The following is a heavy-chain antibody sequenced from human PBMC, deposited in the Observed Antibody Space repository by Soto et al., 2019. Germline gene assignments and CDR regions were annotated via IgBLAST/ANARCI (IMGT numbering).Heavy chain of an antibody. CDR2: IHYSGTT. J-gene: IGHJ4*02. D-gene: IGHD2-8*01. CDR1: GTSISSYY. CDR3: ARYNSYAIDY. Sequence: PSETLSLTCSVSGTSISSYYWSWIRQPPGKGLEWIANIHYSGTTNYNPSLASRVTLSVDTSKNQFSLKMTSVTAADRAMYFCARYNSYAIDYWGRGTLVTVSS. V-gene: IGHV4-59*01.